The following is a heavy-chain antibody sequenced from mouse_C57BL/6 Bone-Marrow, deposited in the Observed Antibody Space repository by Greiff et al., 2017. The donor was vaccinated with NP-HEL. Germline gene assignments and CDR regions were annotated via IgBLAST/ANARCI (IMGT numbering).Heavy chain of an antibody. CDR1: GFTFSSYA. J-gene: IGHJ4*01. D-gene: IGHD1-1*01. V-gene: IGHV5-9-1*02. CDR2: ISSGGDYI. Sequence: EVMLVESGEGLVKPGGSLKLSCAASGFTFSSYAMSWVRQTPEKRLEWVAYISSGGDYIYYVDTVKGRFTISRDNARNTLYLQMSSLKSEDTAMYYCTRRRKLRPYYAMDYWGQGTSVTVSS. CDR3: TRRRKLRPYYAMDY.